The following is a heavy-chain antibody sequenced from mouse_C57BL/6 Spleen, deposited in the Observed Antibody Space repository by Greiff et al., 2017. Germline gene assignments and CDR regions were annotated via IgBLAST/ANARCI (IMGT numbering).Heavy chain of an antibody. CDR2: IDPETGGT. V-gene: IGHV1-15*01. CDR3: TRAYYYGYAMDY. CDR1: GYTFTDYE. D-gene: IGHD1-1*01. J-gene: IGHJ4*01. Sequence: VHLVESGAELVRPGASVTLSCKASGYTFTDYEMHWVKQTPVHGLEWIGAIDPETGGTAYNQKFKGKAILTADKSSSTAYMELRSLTSEDSAVYYCTRAYYYGYAMDYWGQGTSVTVSS.